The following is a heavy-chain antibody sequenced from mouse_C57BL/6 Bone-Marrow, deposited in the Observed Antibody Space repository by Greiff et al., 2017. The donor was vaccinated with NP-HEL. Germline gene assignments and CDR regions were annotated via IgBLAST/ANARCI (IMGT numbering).Heavy chain of an antibody. V-gene: IGHV1-69*01. CDR2: IDPSDSYT. J-gene: IGHJ4*01. CDR3: ARSYAMDY. CDR1: GYTFTSYW. Sequence: QVQLQQPGAELVMPGASVKLSCKASGYTFTSYWMHWVKQRPGQGLEWIGEIDPSDSYTNYNQKFKGKSTLTVDKSSSTAYMQLSSLTSEDSAVYYCARSYAMDYWGQVTSVTVSS.